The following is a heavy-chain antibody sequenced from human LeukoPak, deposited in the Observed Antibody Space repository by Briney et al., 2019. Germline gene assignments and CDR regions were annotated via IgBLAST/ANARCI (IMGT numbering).Heavy chain of an antibody. CDR2: ISWNSGSI. CDR3: AKDDNSSGWYPS. CDR1: GFTFDDYA. J-gene: IGHJ4*02. V-gene: IGHV3-9*01. D-gene: IGHD6-19*01. Sequence: PGWSLRLSCAASGFTFDDYAMHWVRQAPGKGLAGVSGISWNSGSIGYADSVKGRFTISRDNAKNSLYLQMNSLRAEDTALYYCAKDDNSSGWYPSWGQGTLVTVSS.